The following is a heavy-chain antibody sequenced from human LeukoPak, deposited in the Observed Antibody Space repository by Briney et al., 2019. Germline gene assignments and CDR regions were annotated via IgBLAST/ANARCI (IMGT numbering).Heavy chain of an antibody. CDR1: GGSISSSSYY. V-gene: IGHV4-39*01. Sequence: PSETLTLTCTVSGGSISSSSYYWGWIRQSPGKGLEWIGSMYYRGSTYYNPSLKSRVTLSVDTPKNQFSLKLSSVTAADTAVYYCARHGRHSYNYGPVVYYWGQGTLVTVSS. CDR2: MYYRGST. J-gene: IGHJ4*02. D-gene: IGHD5-24*01. CDR3: ARHGRHSYNYGPVVYY.